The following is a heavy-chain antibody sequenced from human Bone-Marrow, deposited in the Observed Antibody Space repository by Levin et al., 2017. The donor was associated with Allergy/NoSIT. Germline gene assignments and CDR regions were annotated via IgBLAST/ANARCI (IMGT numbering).Heavy chain of an antibody. CDR2: INWNGGST. D-gene: IGHD6-13*01. CDR1: GFTFDNYG. CDR3: ARDISAAPAGTFYWYFDL. Sequence: PGGSLRLSCAASGFTFDNYGMSWVRQVPGKGLEWVSGINWNGGSTAYADSVKGRFTISRDNAKKSLYLQMNSLRAEDTALYYCARDISAAPAGTFYWYFDLWGRGTLVTVSS. J-gene: IGHJ2*01. V-gene: IGHV3-20*04.